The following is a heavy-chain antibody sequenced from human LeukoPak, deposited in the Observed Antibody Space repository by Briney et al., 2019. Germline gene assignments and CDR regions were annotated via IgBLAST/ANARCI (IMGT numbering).Heavy chain of an antibody. D-gene: IGHD6-19*01. CDR3: AKGIYSSGWSYFDY. J-gene: IGHJ4*01. V-gene: IGHV3-21*04. CDR1: GFTFSSYS. Sequence: NPGGSLRRSCAASGFTFSSYSMNWVRRAPGKGLEWGSSISSSSSYIYYADSVKGRFTISRDNAKNSLYLQMNSLRAEDTAVYYCAKGIYSSGWSYFDYWGHGTLVTVSS. CDR2: ISSSSSYI.